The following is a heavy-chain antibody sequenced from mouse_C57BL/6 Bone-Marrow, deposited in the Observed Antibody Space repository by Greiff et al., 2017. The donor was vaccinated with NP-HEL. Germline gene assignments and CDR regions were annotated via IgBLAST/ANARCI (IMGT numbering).Heavy chain of an antibody. J-gene: IGHJ1*03. D-gene: IGHD1-1*01. Sequence: QVQLQQSGAELARPGASVKLSCKASGYTFTSYGISWVKQRTGQGLEWIGEIYPRSGNTYYNEKFKGKATLTADKSSSTAYMELRSLTSEDSAVYFCARSYYGSSYSFWYFDVWGTGTTVTVSS. V-gene: IGHV1-81*01. CDR1: GYTFTSYG. CDR2: IYPRSGNT. CDR3: ARSYYGSSYSFWYFDV.